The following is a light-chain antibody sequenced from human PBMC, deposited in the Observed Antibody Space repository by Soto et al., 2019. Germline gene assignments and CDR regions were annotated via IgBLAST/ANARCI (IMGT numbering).Light chain of an antibody. CDR3: SSYTSISTVV. CDR1: SSDVGGYNF. J-gene: IGLJ3*02. CDR2: NVC. Sequence: QSALTQPASVSGSPGQSITISCTGTSSDVGGYNFVSWYQQHPGKAPKVMIYNVCNRPSGVSNRFSGSKSGNTASLTISGLQAEDEADYYCSSYTSISTVVFGGGTKLTVL. V-gene: IGLV2-14*01.